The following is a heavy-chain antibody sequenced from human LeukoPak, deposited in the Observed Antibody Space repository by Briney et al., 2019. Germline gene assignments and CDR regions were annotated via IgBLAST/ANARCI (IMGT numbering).Heavy chain of an antibody. D-gene: IGHD6-6*01. CDR1: GGTFSSYA. CDR2: IIPIFGTA. V-gene: IGHV1-69*05. CDR3: AVSSSSYYYYYMDV. Sequence: SVKVSCKASGGTFSSYAISWVRQAPGQGLEWMGRIIPIFGTANYAQKFQGRVTITTDESTSTAYMELSSLRSEDPAVYYCAVSSSSYYYYYMDVWGKGTTVTVSS. J-gene: IGHJ6*03.